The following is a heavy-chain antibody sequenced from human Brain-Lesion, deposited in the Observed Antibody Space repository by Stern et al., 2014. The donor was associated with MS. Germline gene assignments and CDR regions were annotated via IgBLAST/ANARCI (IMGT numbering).Heavy chain of an antibody. CDR3: ARFPASRPHVFDS. Sequence: MQLVESGPGLVKPSGTLSLTCGVSGGPISRSNWGSWVRPSPGKGLEWIGKGDHSGSPFYTRSLRSRFPVSVDKPKTRFPRNLRFVTAADTAVYFCARFPASRPHVFDSWGQGTLVTVSS. CDR1: GGPISRSNW. V-gene: IGHV4-4*02. D-gene: IGHD6-13*01. J-gene: IGHJ4*02. CDR2: GDHSGSP.